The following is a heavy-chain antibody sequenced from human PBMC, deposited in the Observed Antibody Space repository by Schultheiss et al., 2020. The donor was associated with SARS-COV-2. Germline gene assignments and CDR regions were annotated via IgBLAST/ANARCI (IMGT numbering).Heavy chain of an antibody. CDR3: VRDGHNWNFDY. J-gene: IGHJ4*02. CDR1: GFTFSSYA. D-gene: IGHD1-20*01. CDR2: VDMDGSGT. V-gene: IGHV3-74*01. Sequence: GGSLRLSCAASGFTFSSYAMSWVRQGPGKGLEWVSRVDMDGSGTNYADSVKGRFTIFRDNAKNTLFLQMDSLRADDTAVYYCVRDGHNWNFDYWGQGTLVTVSS.